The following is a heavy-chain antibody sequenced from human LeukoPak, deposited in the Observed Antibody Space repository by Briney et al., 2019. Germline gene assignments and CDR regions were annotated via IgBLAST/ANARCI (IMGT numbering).Heavy chain of an antibody. CDR2: IYNSGST. CDR1: GGSISSYS. Sequence: SGTLSLTCTVSGGSISSYSWSWIRQPPGKGLEWIGYIYNSGSTNYNPSLKSRVTISVDTSKNQFSLRLTSVTAADTAVYSCARQSGSSWHDYWGQGTLVTVSS. CDR3: ARQSGSSWHDY. V-gene: IGHV4-59*08. D-gene: IGHD6-13*01. J-gene: IGHJ4*02.